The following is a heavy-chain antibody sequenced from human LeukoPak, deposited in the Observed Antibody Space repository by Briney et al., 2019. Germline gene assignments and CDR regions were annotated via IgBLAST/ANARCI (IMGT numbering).Heavy chain of an antibody. CDR1: GGSISSYY. D-gene: IGHD1-7*01. Sequence: PSETLSLTCTVSGGSISSYYWSWIRQPPGRGLEWIGYIYTSGSTNYNPSLKSRVTISVDTSKNQFSLKLSSVTAADTAVYYCARLGNWDFPDYWGQGTLVTVSS. CDR3: ARLGNWDFPDY. V-gene: IGHV4-4*09. J-gene: IGHJ4*02. CDR2: IYTSGST.